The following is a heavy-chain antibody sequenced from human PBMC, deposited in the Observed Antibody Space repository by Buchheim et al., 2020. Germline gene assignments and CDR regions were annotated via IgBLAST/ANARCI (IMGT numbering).Heavy chain of an antibody. CDR3: ARQMAYGDFQRDRGDFDY. V-gene: IGHV4-59*08. CDR2: IYYSGST. CDR1: GGSIISYY. Sequence: QVQLQESGPGLVKPSETLSLTCTVSGGSIISYYWSWIRQPPGRGLEWIGYIYYSGSTNYNPPLKSRVTISVDTSKNQFSLKLSSVTATDTAVYYCARQMAYGDFQRDRGDFDYWGQGTL. D-gene: IGHD4-17*01. J-gene: IGHJ4*02.